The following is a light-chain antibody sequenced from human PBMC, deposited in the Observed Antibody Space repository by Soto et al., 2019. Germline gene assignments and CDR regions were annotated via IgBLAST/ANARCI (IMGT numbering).Light chain of an antibody. CDR3: QIGGAGIVV. Sequence: QLVLTQSPSASASLGASVKLTCTLSSGHSNYAIAWHQQQSEKGPRYLMKLNSDGSHSQGDGIPDRFSGSSSGAERYLTIASRQSEDEADDYGQIGGAGIVVFGGGTKVTVL. V-gene: IGLV4-69*01. CDR1: SGHSNYA. J-gene: IGLJ2*01. CDR2: LNSDGSH.